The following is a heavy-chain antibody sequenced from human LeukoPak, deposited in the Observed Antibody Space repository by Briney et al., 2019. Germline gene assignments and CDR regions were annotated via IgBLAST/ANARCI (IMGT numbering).Heavy chain of an antibody. Sequence: WDTLSLTCTVSGGSMSDYYWSWIRQPPGKGLEWIGYIYSTGSTNYNPSLKSRVTISADTSKNQFSLKLSSVTAADTALYYCARDYTMTHAFDIWGQGTLVTVSS. J-gene: IGHJ3*02. CDR1: GGSMSDYY. D-gene: IGHD3-22*01. CDR3: ARDYTMTHAFDI. CDR2: IYSTGST. V-gene: IGHV4-59*01.